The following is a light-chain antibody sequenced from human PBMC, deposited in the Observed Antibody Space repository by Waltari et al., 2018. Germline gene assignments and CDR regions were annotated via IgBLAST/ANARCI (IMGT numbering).Light chain of an antibody. J-gene: IGKJ4*01. V-gene: IGKV3-11*01. CDR2: DAS. CDR3: QQRSNWPLT. Sequence: EIVLTQPPAPLSLSPGERATLSCRASQSVSSYLAWYQQKPGPAPRLLIYDASNRATGIPARFSGSGSGTDFTLTISSLEPEDFAVYYCQQRSNWPLTFGGGTKVEIK. CDR1: QSVSSY.